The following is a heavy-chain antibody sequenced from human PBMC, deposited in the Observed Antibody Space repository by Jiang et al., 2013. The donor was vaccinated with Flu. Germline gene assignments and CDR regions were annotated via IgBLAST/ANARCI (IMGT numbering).Heavy chain of an antibody. J-gene: IGHJ4*02. Sequence: GKGLEWVANIKQDGSXKYYVDSVKGRFTISRDNAKNSLYLQMNSLRAEDTAVYYCASLLDYGDYGWGQGTLVTVSS. CDR2: IKQDGSXK. CDR3: ASLLDYGDYG. D-gene: IGHD4-17*01. V-gene: IGHV3-7*01.